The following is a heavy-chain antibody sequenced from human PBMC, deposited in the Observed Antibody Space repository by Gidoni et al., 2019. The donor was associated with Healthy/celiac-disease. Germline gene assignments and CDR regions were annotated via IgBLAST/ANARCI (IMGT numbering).Heavy chain of an antibody. CDR2: IYWNDDK. CDR3: AHSTVTPPPHTPLEEFDY. CDR1: GFSVSTSGVG. V-gene: IGHV2-5*01. Sequence: QITLKESGPTLVKPTQTLTLTCTFSGFSVSTSGVGVGWIRQPPGKALGWLALIYWNDDKRYSPSLKSRLTITKDTSQNQVVLTMTNMDPVDTSTYYCAHSTVTPPPHTPLEEFDYWGQGTLVTVSS. J-gene: IGHJ4*02. D-gene: IGHD4-17*01.